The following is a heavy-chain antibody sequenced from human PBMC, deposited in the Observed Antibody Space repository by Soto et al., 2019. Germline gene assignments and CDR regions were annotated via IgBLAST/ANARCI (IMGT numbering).Heavy chain of an antibody. D-gene: IGHD6-19*01. Sequence: ASVKVSCKASGYTFTSYGISSVRQAPGQGLEWMGWISAHNGNTNYAQKLPGRVTTTPDTSTSTAYMELWRPRSDHTAVYLCARVCIRLIGIAVATNNWFDPWGQGTLVTVSS. J-gene: IGHJ5*02. CDR1: GYTFTSYG. CDR3: ARVCIRLIGIAVATNNWFDP. CDR2: ISAHNGNT. V-gene: IGHV1-18*04.